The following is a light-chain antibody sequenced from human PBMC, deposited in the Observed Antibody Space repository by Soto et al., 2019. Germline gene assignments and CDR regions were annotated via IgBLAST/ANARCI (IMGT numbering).Light chain of an antibody. CDR1: TGAVTSGNF. V-gene: IGLV7-46*01. CDR2: ETS. CDR3: LRSFSGPRV. J-gene: IGLJ3*02. Sequence: QAVVTQEPSLSVSPGGTVTLTCASSTGAVTSGNFPYWFQQKPGQAPRTLIYETSNKHSWTPARFSGSLLGGKAALTLSGAQPEDEAEYYCLRSFSGPRVFGGGTQLTVL.